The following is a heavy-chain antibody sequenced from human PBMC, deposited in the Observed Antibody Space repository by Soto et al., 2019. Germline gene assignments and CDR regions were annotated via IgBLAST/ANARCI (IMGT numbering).Heavy chain of an antibody. J-gene: IGHJ4*02. CDR1: GDSIRSPGYS. CDR3: ARGNGSKVLDH. V-gene: IGHV4-30-2*01. CDR2: VYPSGAT. Sequence: SETLSLTCSVSGDSIRSPGYSWDWIRQAPGRGLEWIGYVYPSGATYYNPSFRGRLTLSIDRSKNQFSLKLTSVTAADTAVHYCARGNGSKVLDHWGQGTRVTVSS. D-gene: IGHD6-13*01.